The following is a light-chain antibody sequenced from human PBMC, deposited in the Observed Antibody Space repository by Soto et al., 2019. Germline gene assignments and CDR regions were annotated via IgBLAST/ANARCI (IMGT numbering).Light chain of an antibody. J-gene: IGKJ1*01. V-gene: IGKV1-5*01. CDR1: QSVRSS. CDR2: DAS. CDR3: QQYNNYWT. Sequence: DIQMTQSPSTLSASVGDRVTISCRASQSVRSSLAWYQHKPGKVPRLLIFDASKLVSGVPSRFSGSGSGSDFTLTISSLQPDDFATYYCQQYNNYWTFGQGTKVDNK.